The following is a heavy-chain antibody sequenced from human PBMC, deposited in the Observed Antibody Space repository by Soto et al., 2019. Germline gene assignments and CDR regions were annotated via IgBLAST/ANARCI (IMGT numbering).Heavy chain of an antibody. CDR2: ISYSGTT. D-gene: IGHD5-18*01. CDR1: GDSISSSNNY. J-gene: IGHJ5*02. V-gene: IGHV4-30-4*01. CDR3: ARARGYSYGLDP. Sequence: QVQLQESGPGLVKPSQTLSLTCTVSGDSISSSNNYWSWIRQPPGEGLEWIGFISYSGTTSYSPSLKSRLAISLDTSKNEFSLSLSSVTAADTAVYCCARARGYSYGLDPWGQGTLVTVSS.